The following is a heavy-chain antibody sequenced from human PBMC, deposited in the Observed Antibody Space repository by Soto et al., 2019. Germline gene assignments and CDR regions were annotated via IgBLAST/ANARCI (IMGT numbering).Heavy chain of an antibody. Sequence: QLQLQESGPGLVKPSETLSLTCTVSGGSISSSSYYWGWIRQPPGKGLEWIGSIYYSGSTYYNPSLQRRVTISVDTSKNQFSLKRSSVTAADTAVYYCARQGCSGGSCYSGYDWFDPWGQGTLVTVSS. J-gene: IGHJ5*02. CDR2: IYYSGST. CDR3: ARQGCSGGSCYSGYDWFDP. CDR1: GGSISSSSYY. V-gene: IGHV4-39*01. D-gene: IGHD2-15*01.